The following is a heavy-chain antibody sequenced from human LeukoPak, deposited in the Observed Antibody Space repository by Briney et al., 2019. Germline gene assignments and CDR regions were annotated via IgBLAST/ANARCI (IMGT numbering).Heavy chain of an antibody. CDR2: INPNSGGT. CDR3: ARATTLLEGSGYYHDAFDI. Sequence: GASVKVSCKASGYTFTGYYMHWVRQAPGQGLEWMGWINPNSGGTNYAQKFQGRVTMTRDTSISTAYMELSRLRSDDTAVYYCARATTLLEGSGYYHDAFDIWGQGTMVTVSS. D-gene: IGHD3-3*01. CDR1: GYTFTGYY. J-gene: IGHJ3*02. V-gene: IGHV1-2*02.